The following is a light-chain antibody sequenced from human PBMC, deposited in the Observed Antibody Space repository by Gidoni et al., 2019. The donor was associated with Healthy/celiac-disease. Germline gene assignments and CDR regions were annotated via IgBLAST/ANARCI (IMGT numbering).Light chain of an antibody. J-gene: IGKJ4*01. Sequence: AIRMTQSPSSFSASTGDRVTITCRASQGISSYLAWYQQKPGKAPKLLIYAASTLQSGVPPRFSGSGSGTDFTLTISCLQSEDFATYYCQQYYSYPLTFGGXTKVEIK. CDR1: QGISSY. V-gene: IGKV1-8*01. CDR3: QQYYSYPLT. CDR2: AAS.